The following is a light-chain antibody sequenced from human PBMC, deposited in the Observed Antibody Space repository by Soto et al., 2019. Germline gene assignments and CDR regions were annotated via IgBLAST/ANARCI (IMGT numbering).Light chain of an antibody. V-gene: IGLV2-14*01. CDR1: SSDVGGYNY. CDR2: DVS. Sequence: QSALTQPASVSGSPGQSITISCTGTSSDVGGYNYVSWYQHHPGKAPKLMIYDVSNRPSGVSNRFSGSKSGNTSSLTISGLQAEDEADYYFSSYTSSNTRVFGGGTKSPS. CDR3: SSYTSSNTRV. J-gene: IGLJ2*01.